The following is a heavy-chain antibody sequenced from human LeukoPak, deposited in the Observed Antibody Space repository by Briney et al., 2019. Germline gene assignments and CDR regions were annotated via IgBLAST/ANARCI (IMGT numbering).Heavy chain of an antibody. D-gene: IGHD4-17*01. CDR1: GYTFTSFA. CDR2: INPGNGNT. CDR3: ARGGYGDYVLGY. V-gene: IGHV1-3*01. Sequence: ASVKVSCKASGYTFTSFAMHWVRQAPGQRLEWMGWINPGNGNTKYSQRFQGRVTITRDTSATTAYMELSSLRSEDTAMYYCARGGYGDYVLGYWGQGTLVTVSS. J-gene: IGHJ4*02.